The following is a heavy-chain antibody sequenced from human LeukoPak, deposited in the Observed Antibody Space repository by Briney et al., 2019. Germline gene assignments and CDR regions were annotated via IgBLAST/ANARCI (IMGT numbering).Heavy chain of an antibody. V-gene: IGHV3-7*01. J-gene: IGHJ3*02. CDR3: ARDYYYDFWSGYNLYAFDI. Sequence: GGSLRLSCAASGFTFSSYWMSWVRQAPGKGLEWVANIKQDGSEKYYVDSVKGRFTISRDNAKNSLYLQMNSLRAEDTAVYYCARDYYYDFWSGYNLYAFDIWGQGTMVTVSS. D-gene: IGHD3-3*01. CDR2: IKQDGSEK. CDR1: GFTFSSYW.